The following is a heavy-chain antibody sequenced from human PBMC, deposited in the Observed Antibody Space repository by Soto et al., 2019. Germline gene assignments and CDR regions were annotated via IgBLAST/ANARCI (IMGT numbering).Heavy chain of an antibody. Sequence: SETLSLTCTVSGGSISSSSYYWGWIRQPPGKGLEWIGSIYYSGSTYYNPSLKSRVTISVDTSKNQFSLKLSSVTAADTAVYYCAVPLESQDAFDIWGQGTMVTVSS. J-gene: IGHJ3*02. CDR2: IYYSGST. V-gene: IGHV4-39*01. CDR1: GGSISSSSYY. CDR3: AVPLESQDAFDI.